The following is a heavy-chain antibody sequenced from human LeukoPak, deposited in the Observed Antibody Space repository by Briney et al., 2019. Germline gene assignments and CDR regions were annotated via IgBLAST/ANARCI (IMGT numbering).Heavy chain of an antibody. CDR3: ARDQGLLVVAGRFGY. J-gene: IGHJ4*02. CDR2: ISSSNSYI. D-gene: IGHD6-19*01. CDR1: GFTFSSYS. V-gene: IGHV3-21*01. Sequence: GGSLRLSCAASGFTFSSYSMNWVRQAPGKGLEWVSSISSSNSYIYNADSVKGRFTISRDNAKNSLYLQMNSLRAEDTAVYYCARDQGLLVVAGRFGYWGQGTLVTVSP.